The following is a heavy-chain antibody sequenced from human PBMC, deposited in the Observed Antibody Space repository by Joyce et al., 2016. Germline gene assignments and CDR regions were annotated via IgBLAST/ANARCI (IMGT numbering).Heavy chain of an antibody. CDR2: ISYSGST. CDR1: GGSMSSSSYY. Sequence: QLQLQESGPGLVKPSETLSLTCTVSGGSMSSSSYYWGWIRQPPGKGLEWIGSISYSGSTYYTPSLKSRVTISVDTSKNQFTLNLSSMTAADTAVHYCARLYSGNTIDYWGQGTLVTVSS. D-gene: IGHD4-23*01. J-gene: IGHJ4*02. CDR3: ARLYSGNTIDY. V-gene: IGHV4-39*01.